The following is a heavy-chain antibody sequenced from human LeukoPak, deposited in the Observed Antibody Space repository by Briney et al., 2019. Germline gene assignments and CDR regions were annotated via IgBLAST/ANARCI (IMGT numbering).Heavy chain of an antibody. Sequence: ASVKVSCKASGYTFTGYYMHWVRQAPGQGLEWMGWINPNSGGTNYAQKFQGRVTMTRDTSISTAYMELSRLRSDDTAVYYCARAYSRVSPVDGMDVWGQGTTVTVSS. J-gene: IGHJ6*02. CDR3: ARAYSRVSPVDGMDV. CDR2: INPNSGGT. D-gene: IGHD6-13*01. V-gene: IGHV1-2*02. CDR1: GYTFTGYY.